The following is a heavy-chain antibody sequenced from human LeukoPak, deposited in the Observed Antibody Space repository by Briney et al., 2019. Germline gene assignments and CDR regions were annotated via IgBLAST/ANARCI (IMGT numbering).Heavy chain of an antibody. D-gene: IGHD6-13*01. CDR2: IYTSGST. Sequence: PSQTLSLTCTVSGGSIGSGSYYWGWIRQPAGKGLEWFGRIYTSGSTNYNPSLKSRVTISVDPSKNQFSLKLSSVSAANTAVYYCAIGHSSSWYSGAFDIWGQGTMVTVSS. CDR1: GGSIGSGSYY. CDR3: AIGHSSSWYSGAFDI. V-gene: IGHV4-61*02. J-gene: IGHJ3*02.